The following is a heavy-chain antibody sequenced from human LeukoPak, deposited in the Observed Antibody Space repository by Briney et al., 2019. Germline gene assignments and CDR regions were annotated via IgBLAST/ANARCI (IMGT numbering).Heavy chain of an antibody. CDR2: IKGDGSDK. CDR3: SRGGRQAPHTDY. D-gene: IGHD2-15*01. J-gene: IGHJ4*02. V-gene: IGHV3-7*01. CDR1: GFTFSHYW. Sequence: PGGSLRLSCAASGFTFSHYWMTWVRQAPGKGLEWVANIKGDGSDKYYVDSVKGRFTISRDNAKNSLYLQMNSLRAEDTAVYYCSRGGRQAPHTDYWGQGTLVTVSS.